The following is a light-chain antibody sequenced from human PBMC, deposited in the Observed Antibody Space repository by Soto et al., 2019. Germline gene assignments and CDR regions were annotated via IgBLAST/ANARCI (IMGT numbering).Light chain of an antibody. Sequence: EIVLTQSPATLSLSPGERATLSCRASQSVSSYLAWYQQKPGQAPRLLIYDASNRATGIPARFSGSGSGTDFTLTLSILEPEDFAVYYCQQRSNWPPQVTFGGGTKVEIK. CDR1: QSVSSY. V-gene: IGKV3-11*01. CDR2: DAS. CDR3: QQRSNWPPQVT. J-gene: IGKJ4*01.